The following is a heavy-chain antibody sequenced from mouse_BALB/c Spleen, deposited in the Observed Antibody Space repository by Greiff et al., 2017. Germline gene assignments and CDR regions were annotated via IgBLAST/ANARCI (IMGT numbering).Heavy chain of an antibody. CDR2: IYPGDGDT. Sequence: QVQLQHSGAELARPGASVKLSCKASGYTFTSYWMQWVKQRPGQGLEWIGAIYPGDGDTRYTQKFKGKATLTADKSSSTAYMQLSSLASEDSAIYYCARRGLLKMDYWGQGTSVTVSS. V-gene: IGHV1-87*01. CDR1: GYTFTSYW. CDR3: ARRGLLKMDY. D-gene: IGHD1-3*01. J-gene: IGHJ4*01.